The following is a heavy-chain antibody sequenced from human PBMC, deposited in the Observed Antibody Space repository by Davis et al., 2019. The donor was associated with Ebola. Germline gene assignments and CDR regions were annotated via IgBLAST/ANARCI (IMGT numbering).Heavy chain of an antibody. V-gene: IGHV7-4-1*02. CDR1: GYSINNFA. D-gene: IGHD6-19*01. CDR3: AREGAYSSGWRIFDY. Sequence: AASVKVSCKASGYSINNFAMIWVRQAPGQGLEWMGWINTNTGNPTYAQGFTGRFVFSLDTSVSTAYLQISSLKAEDTAVYYCAREGAYSSGWRIFDYWGQGTLVTVSS. J-gene: IGHJ4*02. CDR2: INTNTGNP.